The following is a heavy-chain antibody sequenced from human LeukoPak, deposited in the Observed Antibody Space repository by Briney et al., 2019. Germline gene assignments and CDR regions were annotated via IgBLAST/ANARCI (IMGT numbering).Heavy chain of an antibody. CDR1: GFTFSIYG. J-gene: IGHJ6*02. Sequence: GGSLRLSCAASGFTFSIYGMHWVRQAPGKGLEWVAVIWYDGSIQYYADSVKGRFTISRDNSKNTLDLQMNSLRAEDTAVYYCARDLGVRGVIIPDVWGQGTTDTVSS. CDR2: IWYDGSIQ. D-gene: IGHD3-10*01. V-gene: IGHV3-33*01. CDR3: ARDLGVRGVIIPDV.